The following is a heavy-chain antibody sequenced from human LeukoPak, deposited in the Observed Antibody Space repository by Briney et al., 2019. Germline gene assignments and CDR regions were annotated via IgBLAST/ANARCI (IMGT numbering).Heavy chain of an antibody. Sequence: PGGSLRLSCAASAFTFSSYGMHWVRQAPGKGLECVAAISNDGSNEYYADSVKGRFTISRDNSKNTLYLQMNSLRAEDTAVYYCAKAHYYDSSGYSNDYWGQGTLVTVSS. CDR1: AFTFSSYG. CDR3: AKAHYYDSSGYSNDY. V-gene: IGHV3-30*18. J-gene: IGHJ4*02. D-gene: IGHD3-22*01. CDR2: ISNDGSNE.